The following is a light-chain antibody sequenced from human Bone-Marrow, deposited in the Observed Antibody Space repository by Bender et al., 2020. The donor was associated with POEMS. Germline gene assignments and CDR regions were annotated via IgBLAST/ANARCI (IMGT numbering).Light chain of an antibody. CDR1: SSDVGDYNL. CDR3: SAYAGSGIV. CDR2: EVN. J-gene: IGLJ1*01. Sequence: QSALTQPASVSGSPGQSITISCTGTSSDVGDYNLVSWYQQHPGKVPKLLIHEVNLRPSGVSDRFSGSKSGNTASLTISGLLPEDEAEYYCSAYAGSGIVFGTGTKVTV. V-gene: IGLV2-23*02.